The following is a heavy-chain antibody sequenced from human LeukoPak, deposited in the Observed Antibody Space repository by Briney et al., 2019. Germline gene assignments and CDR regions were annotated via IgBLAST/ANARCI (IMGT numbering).Heavy chain of an antibody. CDR3: AKDPYYYDSSGYHYYYYYYMDV. CDR1: GFTFSDYY. J-gene: IGHJ6*03. D-gene: IGHD3-22*01. V-gene: IGHV3-11*04. CDR2: ISRSGSTI. Sequence: GGSLRLSCAASGFTFSDYYMSWIRQAPGKGLEWVSYISRSGSTIYYADSVKGRFTISRGNAKNSLYLQMNSLRAEDTAVYYCAKDPYYYDSSGYHYYYYYYMDVWGKGTTVTVSS.